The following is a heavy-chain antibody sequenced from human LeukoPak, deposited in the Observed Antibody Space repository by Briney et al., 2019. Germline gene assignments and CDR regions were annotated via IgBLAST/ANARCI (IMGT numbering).Heavy chain of an antibody. V-gene: IGHV3-30*18. D-gene: IGHD5-18*01. CDR2: ISYDGSNK. CDR3: AKDRVSYRQLWLTGYFDY. CDR1: GFTFSSYG. J-gene: IGHJ4*02. Sequence: PGGSLRLSCAASGFTFSSYGMHWVRQAPGKGLEWVAVISYDGSNKYYADSVKGRFTISRDNSKNTLYLQMNSLRAEDTAVYYCAKDRVSYRQLWLTGYFDYWGQGTLVTVSS.